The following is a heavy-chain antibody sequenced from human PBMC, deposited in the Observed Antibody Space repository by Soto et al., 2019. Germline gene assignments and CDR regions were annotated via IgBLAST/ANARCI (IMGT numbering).Heavy chain of an antibody. CDR2: ISGSGGST. CDR1: GFTFSSYA. V-gene: IGHV3-23*01. CDR3: AKVWSDYGDYDYYYYYMDV. Sequence: GESLKISCAASGFTFSSYAMSWVRQAPGKGLEWVSAISGSGGSTYYADSVKGRFTISRDNSKNTLYLQMNSLRAEDTAVYYCAKVWSDYGDYDYYYYYMDVWGKGTTVTVSS. J-gene: IGHJ6*03. D-gene: IGHD4-17*01.